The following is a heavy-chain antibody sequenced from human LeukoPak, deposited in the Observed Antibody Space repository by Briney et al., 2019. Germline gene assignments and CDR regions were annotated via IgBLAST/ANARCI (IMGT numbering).Heavy chain of an antibody. CDR3: ARARDYYDSSGYPVDY. D-gene: IGHD3-22*01. V-gene: IGHV3-21*01. Sequence: GGSLRLSCAASGFTFSSYSMNWVRQAPGKGLEWVSSISSSSSYIYYADSVKGRFTISRDNAKNSLYLQMNSLRAEDTAVYYCARARDYYDSSGYPVDYWGQGTLATVSS. CDR2: ISSSSSYI. CDR1: GFTFSSYS. J-gene: IGHJ4*02.